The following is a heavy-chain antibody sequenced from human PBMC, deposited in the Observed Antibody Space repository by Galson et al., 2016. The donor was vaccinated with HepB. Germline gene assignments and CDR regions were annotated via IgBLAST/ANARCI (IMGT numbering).Heavy chain of an antibody. J-gene: IGHJ3*02. CDR3: ATYLWLGDPTPRHSLDI. Sequence: SLRLSCAASGFTFSDYYMTWIRQAPGKGLEWISYIRASGTYATYSESVRGRFTISRDNAKNSLYLQLNSLRAEDTAMYYCATYLWLGDPTPRHSLDIWGQGTMVIVSS. CDR2: IRASGTYA. V-gene: IGHV3-11*06. CDR1: GFTFSDYY. D-gene: IGHD3-10*01.